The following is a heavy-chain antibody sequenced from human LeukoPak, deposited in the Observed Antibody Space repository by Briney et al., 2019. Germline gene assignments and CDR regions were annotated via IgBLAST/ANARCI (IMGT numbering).Heavy chain of an antibody. CDR2: ISYDGGNK. Sequence: PGGSLRLSCAASGFTFSSFGMHWVRQAPGKGLEWVAGISYDGGNKYYVDSVKGRFTISRDNSKNTLYLQMNSLRAEDTAVYYCAKDKWYGGNFADVFDYWGQGTLVTVSS. V-gene: IGHV3-30*18. J-gene: IGHJ4*02. CDR3: AKDKWYGGNFADVFDY. D-gene: IGHD4-23*01. CDR1: GFTFSSFG.